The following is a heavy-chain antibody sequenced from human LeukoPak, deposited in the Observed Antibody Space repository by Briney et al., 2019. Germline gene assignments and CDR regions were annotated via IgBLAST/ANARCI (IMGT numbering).Heavy chain of an antibody. Sequence: SETLSLTCVVSGGSISSYYWSWIRQPPGKGLEYIGYFHYSGITNYDPSLKSRVTISVDTSKNHISLKLKSVTAADTAVYYCARDRTAMAREPVYFDYWGQGTLVTVSS. D-gene: IGHD5-18*01. V-gene: IGHV4-59*01. CDR3: ARDRTAMAREPVYFDY. CDR2: FHYSGIT. J-gene: IGHJ4*02. CDR1: GGSISSYY.